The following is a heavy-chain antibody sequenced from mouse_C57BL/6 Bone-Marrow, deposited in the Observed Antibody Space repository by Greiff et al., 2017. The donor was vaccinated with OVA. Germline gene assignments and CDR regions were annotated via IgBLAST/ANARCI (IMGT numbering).Heavy chain of an antibody. Sequence: QVHVKQSGAELVRPGTSVKVSCKASGYAFTNYLIEWVKQRPGQGLEWIGVINPGSGGTNYNEKFKGKATLTADKSSSTAYMQLSSLTSEDSAVYVCARSGQLRLLFAYWGQGTLVTVSA. CDR2: INPGSGGT. D-gene: IGHD3-2*02. CDR3: ARSGQLRLLFAY. V-gene: IGHV1-54*01. J-gene: IGHJ3*01. CDR1: GYAFTNYL.